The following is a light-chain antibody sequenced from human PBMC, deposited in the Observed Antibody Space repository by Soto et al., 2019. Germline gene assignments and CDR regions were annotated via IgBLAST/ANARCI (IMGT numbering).Light chain of an antibody. J-gene: IGKJ2*01. CDR1: QSVSSC. V-gene: IGKV3-20*01. CDR2: GAS. Sequence: EIVLTQSPATLSLSPGERATLSCRASQSVSSCLAWYQQKPGQAPRLLIYGASSRTSGIPDRFSGSGSGTDFTLTISRLEPEDFAVYFCQQYGSSPTFGQGTKVDIK. CDR3: QQYGSSPT.